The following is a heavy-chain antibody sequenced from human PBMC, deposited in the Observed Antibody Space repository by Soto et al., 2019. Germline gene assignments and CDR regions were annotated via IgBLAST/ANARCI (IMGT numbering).Heavy chain of an antibody. D-gene: IGHD2-2*01. Sequence: WGSLRLSCAASGFTFISYAIFFFRHSPLKWLEWVSSISVSGDRTFYADSVKGRFTISRDNSRNTLHLQMNSLRAEDTALYYCAKDGDSITRNKPLDYWGQGTLVTVSS. CDR1: GFTFISYA. CDR3: AKDGDSITRNKPLDY. J-gene: IGHJ4*02. V-gene: IGHV3-23*01. CDR2: ISVSGDRT.